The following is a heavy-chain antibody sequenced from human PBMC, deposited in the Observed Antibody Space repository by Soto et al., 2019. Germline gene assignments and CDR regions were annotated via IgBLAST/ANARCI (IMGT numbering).Heavy chain of an antibody. J-gene: IGHJ6*02. CDR2: ISGSGGST. Sequence: HPVGSLRLSCAASGFTFSSYAMSWVRQAPGKGLEWVSAISGSGGSTYYADSVKGRFTISRDNSKNTLYLQMNSLRAEDTAVYYCAILPDVYIVVVVAATLNGMDVWGQGTTVTVSS. CDR1: GFTFSSYA. V-gene: IGHV3-23*01. CDR3: AILPDVYIVVVVAATLNGMDV. D-gene: IGHD2-15*01.